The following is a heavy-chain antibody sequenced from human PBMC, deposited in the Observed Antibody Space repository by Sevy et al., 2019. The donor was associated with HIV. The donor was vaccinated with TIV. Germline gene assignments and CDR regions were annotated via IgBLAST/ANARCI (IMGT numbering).Heavy chain of an antibody. CDR2: ISFSNNYI. CDR3: ARTYGSGSWEAFDL. J-gene: IGHJ3*01. Sequence: GGSLRLSCTASGFTFNSYTMNWVRQAPGKGLEWVSSISFSNNYIYYADSVKGRFTISRDNARNSLFLQMNSLRVEDTALYYWARTYGSGSWEAFDLWGRGTLVTVSS. D-gene: IGHD3-10*01. CDR1: GFTFNSYT. V-gene: IGHV3-21*01.